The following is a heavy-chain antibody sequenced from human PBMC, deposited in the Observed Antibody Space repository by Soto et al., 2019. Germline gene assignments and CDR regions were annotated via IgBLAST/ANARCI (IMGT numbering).Heavy chain of an antibody. Sequence: QLQMQESGPGLVKPSETLSLTCTVSVGSFSSYSYYCGWIRQPPGKGLERIGSFYYSGSTYYTPYLNSRVTISVDTSKSRFCLELSSVTAADPAVSYCGRQSGSGSYSQFAYWCQGTLVPVSS. CDR2: FYYSGST. V-gene: IGHV4-39*01. CDR3: GRQSGSGSYSQFAY. CDR1: VGSFSSYSYY. D-gene: IGHD1-26*01. J-gene: IGHJ4*02.